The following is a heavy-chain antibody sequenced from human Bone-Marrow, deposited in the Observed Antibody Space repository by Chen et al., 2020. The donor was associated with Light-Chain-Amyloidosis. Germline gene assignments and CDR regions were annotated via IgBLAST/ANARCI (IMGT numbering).Heavy chain of an antibody. Sequence: EVQLEQSGPEVKKPGESLKISCKGSGYTFPNYWIGWVRQMPGKGLEWMGVSYPDDSDASYSPSFEGQVTISAEKSITTAYLEWRRKKASYTAMYYCARRRDGYNFDYGGQGTLVTVS. D-gene: IGHD5-12*01. J-gene: IGHJ4*02. CDR1: GYTFPNYW. CDR3: ARRRDGYNFDY. V-gene: IGHV5-51*01. CDR2: SYPDDSDA.